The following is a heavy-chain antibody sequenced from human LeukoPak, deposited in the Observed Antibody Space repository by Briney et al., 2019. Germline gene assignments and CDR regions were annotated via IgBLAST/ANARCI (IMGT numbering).Heavy chain of an antibody. Sequence: PGGSLRLSCAASGFTFDDYAMHWVRQAPGKGLEWVSGISWNSGSIGYADSVKGGFTISRDNAKNSLYLQMNSLRAEDTALFYCAKDIGVVPAAIDYWGQGTLVTVSS. J-gene: IGHJ4*02. CDR1: GFTFDDYA. D-gene: IGHD2-2*01. CDR3: AKDIGVVPAAIDY. CDR2: ISWNSGSI. V-gene: IGHV3-9*01.